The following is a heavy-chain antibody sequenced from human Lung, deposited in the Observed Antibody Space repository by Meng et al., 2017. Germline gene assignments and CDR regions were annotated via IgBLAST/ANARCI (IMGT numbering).Heavy chain of an antibody. J-gene: IGHJ4*02. CDR1: GYTFTSFV. CDR3: VSREMGANTYYFEY. Sequence: QVQLVQSGAEVKKPGAAVKISCKASGYTFTSFVIHWVRQAPGQRLEWMGWINAGNGATKFSEKFQGRVTITRDTSASTAYMELSSLRSEDTAMYYCVSREMGANTYYFEYCGQGSLVTVSS. V-gene: IGHV1-3*01. CDR2: INAGNGAT. D-gene: IGHD1-26*01.